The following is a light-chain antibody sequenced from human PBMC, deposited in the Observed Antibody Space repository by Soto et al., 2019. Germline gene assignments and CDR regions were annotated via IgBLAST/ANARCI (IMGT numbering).Light chain of an antibody. J-gene: IGLJ1*01. CDR1: SSDVGASDF. CDR3: CSYAGSYV. V-gene: IGLV2-11*01. Sequence: QSALTQPASVSESPGQSITISCTGTSSDVGASDFVSWYQLHPGKAPKLMIYDVSQRPSGVPDRFSGSTSGNAASLTISGLQAEDEADYYCCSYAGSYVFGTGTKLTVL. CDR2: DVS.